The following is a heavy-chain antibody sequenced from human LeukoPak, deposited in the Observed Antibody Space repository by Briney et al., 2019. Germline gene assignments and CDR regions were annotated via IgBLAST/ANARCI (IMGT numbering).Heavy chain of an antibody. V-gene: IGHV3-21*04. CDR1: GFTFSTYN. CDR3: AKGSAAGRPYYFDY. D-gene: IGHD6-25*01. J-gene: IGHJ4*02. CDR2: ISTSSTYI. Sequence: PGGSLRLSCAASGFTFSTYNMNWVRQAPGKGLEWVSSISTSSTYIYYADSVKGRFTISKDSSKTILYLQMNSLRAEDAAVYFCAKGSAAGRPYYFDYWGQGTLVTVSS.